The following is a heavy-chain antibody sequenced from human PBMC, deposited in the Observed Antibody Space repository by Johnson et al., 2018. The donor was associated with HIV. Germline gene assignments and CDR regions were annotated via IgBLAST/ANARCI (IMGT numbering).Heavy chain of an antibody. J-gene: IGHJ3*02. CDR1: GFTFSNYG. CDR3: AKDWPRGGATAPSGGMDFDI. CDR2: IRYDGSNK. Sequence: QVQLVESGGGVVQPGRSLRLSCAASGFTFSNYGMHWVRQAPGKGLEWVAVIRYDGSNKYYADSVKGRFTISRDNSKNTLYLELNSLRAEDTAVYYCAKDWPRGGATAPSGGMDFDIWGQGTMVTVSS. D-gene: IGHD3-16*01. V-gene: IGHV3-30*02.